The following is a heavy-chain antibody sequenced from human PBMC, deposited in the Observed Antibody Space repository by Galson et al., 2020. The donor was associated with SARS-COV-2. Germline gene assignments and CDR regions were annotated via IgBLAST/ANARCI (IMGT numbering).Heavy chain of an antibody. CDR2: IKHDGTEI. D-gene: IGHD6-13*01. CDR1: GMTFSDYW. V-gene: IGHV3-7*01. Sequence: QLGESLKISCAASGMTFSDYWMNWVRQAPGKGLEWVASIKHDGTEIFYVDSVKGRFSIFRDNAKNSLFLQMNSLRVEDTAVYYCARKRGAWSSSYYTYFDYWGQGALVTVSS. J-gene: IGHJ4*02. CDR3: ARKRGAWSSSYYTYFDY.